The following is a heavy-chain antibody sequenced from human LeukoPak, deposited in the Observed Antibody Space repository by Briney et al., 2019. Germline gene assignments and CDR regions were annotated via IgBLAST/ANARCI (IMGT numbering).Heavy chain of an antibody. CDR2: LSKSGNT. V-gene: IGHV4-59*01. J-gene: IGHJ3*02. Sequence: PSETLSPTCTVAGGSTSSYYWSWLRLPPGKGLEWIGYLSKSGNTNYSPSLKSRVTIFGDTSKNQFFLKLSSVTAADTAVYYCARARYVNSFYAFDIWGQGTLVTVSS. CDR3: ARARYVNSFYAFDI. D-gene: IGHD3-9*01. CDR1: GGSTSSYY.